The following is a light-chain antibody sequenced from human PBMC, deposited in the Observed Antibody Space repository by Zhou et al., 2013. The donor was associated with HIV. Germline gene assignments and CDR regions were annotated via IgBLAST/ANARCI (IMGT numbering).Light chain of an antibody. CDR2: GAS. CDR3: QQSSSTPHT. J-gene: IGKJ4*01. Sequence: DIQMTQSPSSLSASIGDRVTISCRASQNIKNFLNWYQQKPGIAPKLLIYGASTLQSGVPSRFSGSMSGTDFTLTISSLQPEDFATYYCQQSSSTPHTFGGGTKVEIK. V-gene: IGKV1-39*01. CDR1: QNIKNF.